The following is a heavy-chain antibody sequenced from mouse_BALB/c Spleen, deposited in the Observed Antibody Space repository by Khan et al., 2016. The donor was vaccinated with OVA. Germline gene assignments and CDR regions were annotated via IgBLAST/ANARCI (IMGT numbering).Heavy chain of an antibody. J-gene: IGHJ2*01. D-gene: IGHD1-1*01. CDR2: ILPGSGSR. Sequence: QVQLQQSGAELMKPGASVKISCKATGYTFSGYWLEWVKQRPGHGLEWIGEILPGSGSRNYNEEFKGKATFTADISSKTTYMQLSSLTSEDSAVYYCARVNYGSRDYFDYWGQGTTLTVSS. CDR1: GYTFSGYW. CDR3: ARVNYGSRDYFDY. V-gene: IGHV1-9*01.